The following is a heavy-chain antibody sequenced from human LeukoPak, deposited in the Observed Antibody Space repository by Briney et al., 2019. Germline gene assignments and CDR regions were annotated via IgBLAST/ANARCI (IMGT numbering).Heavy chain of an antibody. J-gene: IGHJ4*02. Sequence: SETLSLTCTVSGGSISSYYWSWIRQPPGKGLEWIGYIYYSGSTNYNPSLKSRVTISVDTSKNQFSLKLSSVTAADTAVYYCARHKTGGYSGYDSLLLAYWGQGTLVTVSS. CDR1: GGSISSYY. V-gene: IGHV4-59*08. CDR3: ARHKTGGYSGYDSLLLAY. D-gene: IGHD5-12*01. CDR2: IYYSGST.